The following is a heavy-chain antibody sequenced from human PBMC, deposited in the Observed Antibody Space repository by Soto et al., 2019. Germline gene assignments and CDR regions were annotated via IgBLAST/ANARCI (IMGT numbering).Heavy chain of an antibody. D-gene: IGHD3-22*01. CDR3: AVRRHYYDSSGYYYVKAFDI. J-gene: IGHJ3*02. CDR1: GYTLTELS. CDR2: FDPEDGET. Sequence: ASVKVSCKVSGYTLTELSMHWVRQAPGKGLEWMGGFDPEDGETIYAQKFQGRVTMTEDTSTDTAYMELSSLRSEDTAVYYCAVRRHYYDSSGYYYVKAFDIWGQGTMVTVS. V-gene: IGHV1-24*01.